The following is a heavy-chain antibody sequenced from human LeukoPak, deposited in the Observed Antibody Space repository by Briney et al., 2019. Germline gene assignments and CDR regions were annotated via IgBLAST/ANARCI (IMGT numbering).Heavy chain of an antibody. V-gene: IGHV5-51*01. CDR3: ARHGLGVTGPYNWFDP. CDR1: GYTFTNYW. J-gene: IGHJ5*02. CDR2: IYPGGSDT. Sequence: GESLKISCKASGYTFTNYWIGWVRQMPGKGLEWLGIIYPGGSDTRYSPSSQGEVTTSETKSISTGYLQWSSLKAWESAKYYCARHGLGVTGPYNWFDPWGQGTLVTVP. D-gene: IGHD2-21*02.